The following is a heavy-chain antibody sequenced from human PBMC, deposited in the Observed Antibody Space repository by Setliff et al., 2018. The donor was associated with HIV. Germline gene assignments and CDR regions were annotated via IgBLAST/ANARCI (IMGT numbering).Heavy chain of an antibody. CDR3: ARQAWHYDRDGYFIDY. CDR1: GGSISSGSFY. J-gene: IGHJ4*02. V-gene: IGHV4-39*01. CDR2: IYQNGNT. Sequence: SETLSLTCTVSGGSISSGSFYWGWVRQPAGKGLEWVGTIYQNGNTYYSPSLESRVSVSMDMSRNQFSVKLNSATAADTAVYYCARQAWHYDRDGYFIDYWGQGKLVTVSS. D-gene: IGHD3-22*01.